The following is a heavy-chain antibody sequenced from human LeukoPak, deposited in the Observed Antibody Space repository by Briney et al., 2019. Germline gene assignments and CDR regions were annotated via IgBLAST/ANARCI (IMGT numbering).Heavy chain of an antibody. Sequence: GGSLRLSCAASGFTFSDYYMSWIRQAPGKGLEWVSYISSSGSTIYYADSVKGRFTISRDNAKNSLYLQMNSLRAEDTAVYYCARDVVVPAAMADAFDIWGQGTMVTVSS. V-gene: IGHV3-11*04. CDR1: GFTFSDYY. CDR2: ISSSGSTI. J-gene: IGHJ3*02. D-gene: IGHD2-2*01. CDR3: ARDVVVPAAMADAFDI.